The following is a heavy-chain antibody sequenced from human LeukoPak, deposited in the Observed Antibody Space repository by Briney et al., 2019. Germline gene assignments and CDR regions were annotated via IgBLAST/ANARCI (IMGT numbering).Heavy chain of an antibody. CDR2: IKQDGIEK. V-gene: IGHV3-7*03. CDR1: GFTLSNHW. Sequence: GGSLRLSCAASGFTLSNHWMIWVRQAPGKGLECVANIKQDGIEKYYLDSVKGRFTISRDNSKNTLYLQMNSLRAEDTAVYYCAREIAGDYWGQGTLVTVSS. CDR3: AREIAGDY. J-gene: IGHJ4*02. D-gene: IGHD6-13*01.